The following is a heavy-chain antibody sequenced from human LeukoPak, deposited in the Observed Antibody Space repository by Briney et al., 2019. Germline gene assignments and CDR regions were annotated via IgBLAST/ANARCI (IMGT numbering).Heavy chain of an antibody. CDR2: ISAGSGNT. J-gene: IGHJ3*02. CDR3: ARERDDDPFDI. CDR1: GLSFGSYG. D-gene: IGHD1-1*01. Sequence: PGGSLRLSCAASGLSFGSYGMHWVRQAPGQRPEWMGWISAGSGNTKYSQTFQDRLTLTRDTAASTVYMDLSSLRPEDTAVYFCARERDDDPFDIWGQGTLVIVSS. V-gene: IGHV1-3*01.